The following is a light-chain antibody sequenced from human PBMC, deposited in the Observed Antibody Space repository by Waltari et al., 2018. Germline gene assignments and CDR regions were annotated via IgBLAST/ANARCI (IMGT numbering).Light chain of an antibody. J-gene: IGLJ1*01. CDR2: DVT. CDR3: GSYTARSTYV. V-gene: IGLV2-14*03. Sequence: QSALTQPASVSGSPGQSITIPCTGPNSDVGGYNYVLWYQQYPGKPPKLMIYDVTQRPSGISNRFSGSKSGNTASLTISGLQTEDEAYYHCGSYTARSTYVFGTGTKVTVL. CDR1: NSDVGGYNY.